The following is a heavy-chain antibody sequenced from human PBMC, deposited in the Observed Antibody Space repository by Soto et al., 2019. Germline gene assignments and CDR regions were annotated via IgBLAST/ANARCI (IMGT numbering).Heavy chain of an antibody. CDR2: IYYSGST. J-gene: IGHJ4*02. D-gene: IGHD5-12*01. Sequence: SETLSLTCTVSGGSISSYYWSWIRQPPGKGLEWIGYIYYSGSTNYNPSLKSRVTISVDTSKNQFSLKLGSVTAADTAVYYCARAVRGGYDRPFDYWGQGTLVTVSS. V-gene: IGHV4-59*01. CDR3: ARAVRGGYDRPFDY. CDR1: GGSISSYY.